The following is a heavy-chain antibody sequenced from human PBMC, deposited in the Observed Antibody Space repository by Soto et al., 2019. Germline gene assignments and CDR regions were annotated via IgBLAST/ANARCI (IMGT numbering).Heavy chain of an antibody. CDR1: GASISSDNR. J-gene: IGHJ6*02. Sequence: QVQLQESGPGLVKPSGTLSLTCAVSGASISSDNRWTWVRQPPGEGLEWIGEISQSGTTKYNPSLASRVTISVDKSKNQFPLRLTSMTAADTAVYYCAKKVPAALRLYYFFRLDVLGQGNKVTVSS. D-gene: IGHD2-15*01. V-gene: IGHV4-4*02. CDR3: AKKVPAALRLYYFFRLDV. CDR2: ISQSGTT.